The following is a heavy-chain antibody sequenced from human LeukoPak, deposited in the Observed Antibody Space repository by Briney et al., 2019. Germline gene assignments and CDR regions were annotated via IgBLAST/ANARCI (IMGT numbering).Heavy chain of an antibody. CDR1: GFTFSRYW. J-gene: IGHJ4*02. D-gene: IGHD3-22*01. CDR3: ASQDYYDSSGYYFD. V-gene: IGHV3-7*03. Sequence: GGSLRLSCAASGFTFSRYWMSWVRQAPGKGLEWVANIKQDGSEKYYVDSVKGRFTISRDNAKNSLFLQMNSLRAEDTAVYYCASQDYYDSSGYYFDWGQGTLVTVSS. CDR2: IKQDGSEK.